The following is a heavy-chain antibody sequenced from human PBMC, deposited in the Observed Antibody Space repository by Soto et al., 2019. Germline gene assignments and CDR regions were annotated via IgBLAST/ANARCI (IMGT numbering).Heavy chain of an antibody. J-gene: IGHJ3*02. CDR3: AKDLTLLGYCSGGSCYAFDI. D-gene: IGHD2-15*01. CDR2: ISGSGGST. V-gene: IGHV3-23*01. CDR1: GFTFSSYA. Sequence: EVQLLESGGGLVQPGGSLRLSCAASGFTFSSYAMSWVRQAPGKGLEWVSAISGSGGSTYYADSVKGRFTISRDNSKNTLYLQMNSLRAEDTSVYYCAKDLTLLGYCSGGSCYAFDIWGQGTIVTVSS.